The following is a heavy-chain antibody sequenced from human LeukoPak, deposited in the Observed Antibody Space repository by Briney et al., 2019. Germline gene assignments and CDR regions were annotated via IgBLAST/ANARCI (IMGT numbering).Heavy chain of an antibody. D-gene: IGHD7-27*01. CDR3: ARDRIPNSGFDY. CDR1: GFTFSTYG. V-gene: IGHV3-30*03. J-gene: IGHJ4*02. CDR2: ISYGGSNK. Sequence: GGSLRLSCAVSGFTFSTYGMHWVRQAPGKGLEWVAVISYGGSNKYYADSVKGRFTISRDNSKNTLYLQMNSLRAEDTAVYYCARDRIPNSGFDYWGQGTLVTVSS.